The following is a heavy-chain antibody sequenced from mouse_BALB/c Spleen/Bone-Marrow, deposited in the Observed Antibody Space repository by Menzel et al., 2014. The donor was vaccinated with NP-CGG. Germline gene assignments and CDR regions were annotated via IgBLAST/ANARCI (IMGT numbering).Heavy chain of an antibody. V-gene: IGHV1-9*01. J-gene: IGHJ3*01. CDR2: ILPGSGNT. D-gene: IGHD2-12*01. CDR1: GYTFSSYW. Sequence: QVQLQQSGAELMKPGALVKISCKATGYTFSSYWMEWVKQRPGHSLEWIGEILPGSGNTNYNEKFKGKATFTADTSSNTAYMQLSSLTSEDSGVYYCARKDYYSRFGYWGQGTLVTVSA. CDR3: ARKDYYSRFGY.